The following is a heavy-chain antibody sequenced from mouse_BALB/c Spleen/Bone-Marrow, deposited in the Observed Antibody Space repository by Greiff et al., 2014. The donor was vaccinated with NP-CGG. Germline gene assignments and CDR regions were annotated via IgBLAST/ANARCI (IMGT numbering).Heavy chain of an antibody. J-gene: IGHJ2*01. CDR3: TPHPFDY. CDR2: IRTKADDYAT. CDR1: GFTFSDTW. Sequence: EVKLVESGGGLVQPGGSMKLSCAASGFTFSDTWLDWVRQSPEKGLEWVAGIRTKADDYATCYAESVKGRFTISRDDSISSVYLQINSLRAEDTGIYYCTPHPFDYWGQGTTLTVSS. V-gene: IGHV6-6*01.